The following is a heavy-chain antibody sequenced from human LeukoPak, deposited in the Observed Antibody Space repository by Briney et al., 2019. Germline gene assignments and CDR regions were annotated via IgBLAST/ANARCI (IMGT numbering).Heavy chain of an antibody. D-gene: IGHD6-13*01. CDR1: GYTFTSYG. Sequence: ASVKVSCKASGYTFTSYGITLVRQAPGQGLEWMGWISAYNGNTNYAQKLQGRVTMTTDTSTSTAHMELRSLSSDDTAVYYCARAGPRYSSSWSDYWGQGTLVTVSS. V-gene: IGHV1-18*01. J-gene: IGHJ4*02. CDR2: ISAYNGNT. CDR3: ARAGPRYSSSWSDY.